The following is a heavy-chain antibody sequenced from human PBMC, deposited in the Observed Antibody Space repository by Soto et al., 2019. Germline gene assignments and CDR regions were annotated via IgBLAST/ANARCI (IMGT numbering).Heavy chain of an antibody. Sequence: ASVKVSCKASGYTFTSYDINWVRQATGQGLEWMGWMNPNSGNTGYAQKFQGRVTITADKSTSTAYMELSSLRSEDTAVYYCAGVREYSGYGQFDYWGQGTLVTVSS. D-gene: IGHD5-12*01. J-gene: IGHJ4*02. CDR3: AGVREYSGYGQFDY. CDR2: MNPNSGNT. V-gene: IGHV1-8*01. CDR1: GYTFTSYD.